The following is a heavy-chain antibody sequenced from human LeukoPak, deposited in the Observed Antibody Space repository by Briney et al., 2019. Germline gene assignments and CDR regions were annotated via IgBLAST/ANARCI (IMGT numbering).Heavy chain of an antibody. CDR1: GYTFTTYG. J-gene: IGHJ4*02. CDR3: ARGGYYDSSGPIDY. CDR2: ISAYNGNT. V-gene: IGHV1-18*01. Sequence: ASVKVSCKTFGYTFTTYGVTWVRQAPRQGLECMGWISAYNGNTNYAQKLQGRVTMTTDTSTSTAYMELRSLRSDDTAVYYCARGGYYDSSGPIDYWGQGTLVTVSS. D-gene: IGHD3-22*01.